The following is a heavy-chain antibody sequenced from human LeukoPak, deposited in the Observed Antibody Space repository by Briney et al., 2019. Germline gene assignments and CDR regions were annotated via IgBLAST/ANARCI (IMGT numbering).Heavy chain of an antibody. CDR2: IYYSGST. CDR3: ARVRALWRGYSGYNPLYYYYMDV. Sequence: SETLSLTCTVSGGSISSSSYYWGWIRQPPGKGLEWIGSIYYSGSTYYNPSLKSRVTISVDTSKNQFSLKLSSVTAADTAVYYCARVRALWRGYSGYNPLYYYYMDVWGKGTTVTISS. CDR1: GGSISSSSYY. V-gene: IGHV4-39*01. D-gene: IGHD5-12*01. J-gene: IGHJ6*03.